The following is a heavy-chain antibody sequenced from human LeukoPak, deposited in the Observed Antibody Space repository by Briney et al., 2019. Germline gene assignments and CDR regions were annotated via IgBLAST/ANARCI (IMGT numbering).Heavy chain of an antibody. V-gene: IGHV4-59*01. CDR3: ARGLYDILTYYFDY. CDR2: IYYSGST. J-gene: IGHJ4*02. Sequence: SETLSLTCTVSGGSISSYYWSWIRQPPGKGVEWIGYIYYSGSTNYNPSLKSRVTISVDTSKNQFSLKLSSVNAADTAVYYCARGLYDILTYYFDYWGQGTLVTVSS. CDR1: GGSISSYY. D-gene: IGHD3-9*01.